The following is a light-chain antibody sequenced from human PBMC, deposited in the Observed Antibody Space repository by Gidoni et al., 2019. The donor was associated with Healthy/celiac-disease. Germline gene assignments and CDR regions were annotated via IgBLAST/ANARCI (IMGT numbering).Light chain of an antibody. CDR2: GAS. CDR1: QSVSSN. J-gene: IGKJ2*01. CDR3: QQDNNWPPWYT. Sequence: EIVMTQSPATLSVSPGERATLSCRASQSVSSNLAWYQQKPGQAPRLLIYGASTRATGIPARFSGSGSGTEFTLTISSLQSEDFAVYYCQQDNNWPPWYTFGQGTKLEIK. V-gene: IGKV3-15*01.